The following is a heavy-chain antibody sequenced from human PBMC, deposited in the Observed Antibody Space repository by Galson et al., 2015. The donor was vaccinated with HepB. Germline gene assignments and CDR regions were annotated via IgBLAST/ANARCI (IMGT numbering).Heavy chain of an antibody. J-gene: IGHJ4*02. V-gene: IGHV3-74*01. CDR1: GFMFSASW. Sequence: SLRLSCAASGFMFSASWMHWVRQVPGKGLEWVARIKSDGNTTTYADSVKGRFTIFRDNAKNTLYLQMDSLRVEDTAIYYCARKGMETYYFDSIGYFSDCWGQGALVTVSS. CDR3: ARKGMETYYFDSIGYFSDC. CDR2: IKSDGNTT. D-gene: IGHD3-22*01.